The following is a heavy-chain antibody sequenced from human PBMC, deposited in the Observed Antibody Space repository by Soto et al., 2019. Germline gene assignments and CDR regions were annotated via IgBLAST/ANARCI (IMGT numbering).Heavy chain of an antibody. CDR1: GFTFSSYW. Sequence: EVQLVESGGDLVQPGGSLRLSCAASGFTFSSYWMHWVRQAPGKGLVWVSRINGDGSTINYADSVKGRFTISRDNAKNTLYLQMNSLRAEDTSVYYCARGYGETCSSTIGCWGQGTLVTVSS. CDR3: ARGYGETCSSTIGC. CDR2: INGDGSTI. V-gene: IGHV3-74*01. J-gene: IGHJ4*02. D-gene: IGHD5-18*01.